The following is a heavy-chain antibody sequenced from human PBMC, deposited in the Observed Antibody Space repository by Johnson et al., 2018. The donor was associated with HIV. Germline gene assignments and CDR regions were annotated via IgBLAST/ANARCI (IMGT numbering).Heavy chain of an antibody. J-gene: IGHJ3*02. V-gene: IGHV3-74*02. D-gene: IGHD3-22*01. CDR1: GFAFRSYW. CDR3: ATPLAHYDSSAYGGGAFDI. Sequence: VQLVESGGGLVQPGGSLRLSCAASGFAFRSYWMHWVRQAPGKGLVWVSRINSDGSSTSYADSVKGRFTISRDSAKNTLYLQMKSLRGEDTAVYSCATPLAHYDSSAYGGGAFDIWGQGTMVTVSS. CDR2: INSDGSST.